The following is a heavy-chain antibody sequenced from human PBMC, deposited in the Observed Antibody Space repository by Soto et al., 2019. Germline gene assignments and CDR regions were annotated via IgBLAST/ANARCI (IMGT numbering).Heavy chain of an antibody. V-gene: IGHV4-39*01. J-gene: IGHJ4*02. CDR3: ARHAVHSSGFTEY. CDR2: IYYSGNT. Sequence: SETLSLTCTVSGGSISSSSYYWGWIRQPPGKGLEWIGSIYYSGNTYYNPSLKSRVTISVDTSKNQFSLKLSSVTAADTAVYYCARHAVHSSGFTEYWGQGTLVTVSS. CDR1: GGSISSSSYY. D-gene: IGHD6-19*01.